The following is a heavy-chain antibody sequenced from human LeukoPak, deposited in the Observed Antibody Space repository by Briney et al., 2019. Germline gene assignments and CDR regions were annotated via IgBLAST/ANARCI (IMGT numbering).Heavy chain of an antibody. CDR3: ARSEGVYYGSGSSGSYYPHWFDP. CDR1: VYSINTYY. Sequence: SETLSLTCTISVYSINTYYWSWIRQPPGKGLEWIGYIYYSGSTKYNPSLQSRVTISLDTSKKQFSLKLNSVTAADTAVYYCARSEGVYYGSGSSGSYYPHWFDPWGQGILVTVSP. V-gene: IGHV4-59*01. D-gene: IGHD3-10*01. J-gene: IGHJ5*02. CDR2: IYYSGST.